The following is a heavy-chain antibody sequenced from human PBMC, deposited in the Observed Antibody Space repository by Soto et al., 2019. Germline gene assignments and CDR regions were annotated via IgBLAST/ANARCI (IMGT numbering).Heavy chain of an antibody. J-gene: IGHJ4*02. CDR3: AKHRHYPRAFFRY. Sequence: GGSLRLSCAASGFTFSSSAISWVRQAPGKGLEWVSAVSANGQGIYYADSVRGRFTISRDNSKNTVFLHMDSLSAEDTAVYYCAKHRHYPRAFFRYCGQGTLAGVSS. CDR1: GFTFSSSA. D-gene: IGHD3-10*01. V-gene: IGHV3-23*01. CDR2: VSANGQGI.